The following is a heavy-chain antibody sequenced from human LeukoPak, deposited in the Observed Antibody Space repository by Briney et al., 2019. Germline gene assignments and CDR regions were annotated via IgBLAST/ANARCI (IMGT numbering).Heavy chain of an antibody. V-gene: IGHV1-18*01. CDR1: GGTFSSYA. J-gene: IGHJ4*02. CDR2: INPNSGGT. D-gene: IGHD1-7*01. CDR3: ARANNWNYALGY. Sequence: ASVKVSCKASGGTFSSYAISWVRQAPGQGLEWMGWINPNSGGTNYAQKFQGRVTMTTDTSTGTAYMELRSLGSDDTAMYYCARANNWNYALGYWGQGTLVTVSS.